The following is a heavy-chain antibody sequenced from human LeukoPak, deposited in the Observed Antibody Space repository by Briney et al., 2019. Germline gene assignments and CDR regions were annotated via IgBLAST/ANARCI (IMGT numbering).Heavy chain of an antibody. D-gene: IGHD6-19*01. Sequence: GGSLRLSCAASGFTFSSYWMSWVRQAPGKGLEWVTNIKQDGSEKYYVDSVKGRFTISRDNAKNTLYPQMNSLRAKDTAVYYCARLSSGWYGFDYWGQGTLVTVSS. J-gene: IGHJ4*02. CDR2: IKQDGSEK. V-gene: IGHV3-7*01. CDR1: GFTFSSYW. CDR3: ARLSSGWYGFDY.